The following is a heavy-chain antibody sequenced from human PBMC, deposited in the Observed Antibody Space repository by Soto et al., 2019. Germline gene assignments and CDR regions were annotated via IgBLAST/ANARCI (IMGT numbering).Heavy chain of an antibody. D-gene: IGHD3-22*01. J-gene: IGHJ5*02. CDR2: FDAEDGET. CDR3: ATEPTPHYYYDSSGATNWFEP. CDR1: GYTLTELP. V-gene: IGHV1-24*01. Sequence: ASVKVSCKVSGYTLTELPMHWVRQAPGKGLEWMGGFDAEDGETIYAPKFQCRVTMTEDTSTDTAYMELSSLRSEDTAVYYCATEPTPHYYYDSSGATNWFEPWGQGTLVTVSS.